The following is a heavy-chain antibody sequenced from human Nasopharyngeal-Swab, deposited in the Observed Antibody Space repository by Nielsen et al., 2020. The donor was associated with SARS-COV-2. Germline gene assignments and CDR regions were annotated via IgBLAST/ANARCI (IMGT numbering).Heavy chain of an antibody. CDR3: ARDFGAPSSSWYDGDWFDP. J-gene: IGHJ5*02. D-gene: IGHD6-13*01. V-gene: IGHV3-11*01. Sequence: GGSLKISCAASGFTLSDYYMSWIRQAPGKGLEWVSYISSSGSTIYYADSVKGRFTISRDNAKNSLYLQMNSLRAEDTAVYYCARDFGAPSSSWYDGDWFDPWGQGTLVTVSS. CDR2: ISSSGSTI. CDR1: GFTLSDYY.